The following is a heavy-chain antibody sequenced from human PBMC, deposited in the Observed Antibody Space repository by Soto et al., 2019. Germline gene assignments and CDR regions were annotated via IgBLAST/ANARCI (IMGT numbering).Heavy chain of an antibody. CDR2: VNTGNGNT. CDR1: GYTFTTYG. D-gene: IGHD6-19*01. V-gene: IGHV1-3*04. CDR3: AVGPASGELDY. Sequence: GSSVKVSCKASGYTFTTYGMHWVRQAPGQRLEWMGWVNTGNGNTAYSQKFQGRVTITRDTSASTGYMEVSSLSSEDMAVYYCAVGPASGELDYWGQVNLLHV. J-gene: IGHJ4*02.